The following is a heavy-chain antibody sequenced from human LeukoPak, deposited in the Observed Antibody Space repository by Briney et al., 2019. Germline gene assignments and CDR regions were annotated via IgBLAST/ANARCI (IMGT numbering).Heavy chain of an antibody. CDR1: GGTFSSYA. CDR2: IFGTV. D-gene: IGHD1-1*01. Sequence: SVKVSCKASGGTFSSYAISWVRQAPGQGFEWLGGIFGTVTYAPNFQGRVSFTTDESTSTAYMELSGLASEDTAVYYFVAQLVDAPPTFDYWGQGTLVTVSS. V-gene: IGHV1-69*05. CDR3: VAQLVDAPPTFDY. J-gene: IGHJ4*02.